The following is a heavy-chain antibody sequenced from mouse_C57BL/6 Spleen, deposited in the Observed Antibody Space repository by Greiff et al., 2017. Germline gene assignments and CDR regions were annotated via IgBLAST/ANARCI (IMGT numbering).Heavy chain of an antibody. D-gene: IGHD1-1*01. V-gene: IGHV1-64*01. CDR1: GYTFTSYW. CDR3: ARSSSKGYAMDY. Sequence: VQLQQPGAELVKPGASVKLSCKASGYTFTSYWMHWVKQRPGQGLEWIGMIHPNSGSTNYNEKFKSKATLTVDKSSRTAYMQLSSLTSEDSAVYYCARSSSKGYAMDYWGQGTSVTVSS. CDR2: IHPNSGST. J-gene: IGHJ4*01.